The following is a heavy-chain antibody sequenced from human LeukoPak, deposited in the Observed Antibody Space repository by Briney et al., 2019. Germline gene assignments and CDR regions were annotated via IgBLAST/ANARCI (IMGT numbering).Heavy chain of an antibody. D-gene: IGHD6-25*01. CDR1: GFTFSTYW. CDR3: GRSAATGGFDI. Sequence: VGSLRLSCAASGFTFSTYWMVWVRQAPGKGLVCVSRINSDGSSRNYADSVRGRFTISRDNAKNTLHLQMNSLRAEDTAVYYCGRSAATGGFDIWGQGTMVTVSS. J-gene: IGHJ3*02. V-gene: IGHV3-74*01. CDR2: INSDGSSR.